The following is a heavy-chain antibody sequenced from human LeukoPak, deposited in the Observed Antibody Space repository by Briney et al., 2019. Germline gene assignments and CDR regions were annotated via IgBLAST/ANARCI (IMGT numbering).Heavy chain of an antibody. J-gene: IGHJ4*02. CDR1: GFTFSSYA. CDR2: IWYDGSNK. D-gene: IGHD7-27*01. CDR3: ARDSRLGKDYFDY. V-gene: IGHV3-33*08. Sequence: GGSLRLSCAASGFTFSSYAMSWVRQAPGKGLEWVAVIWYDGSNKYYADSVKGRFTISRDNSKNTLYLQMNSLRAEDTAVYYCARDSRLGKDYFDYWGQGTLVTVSS.